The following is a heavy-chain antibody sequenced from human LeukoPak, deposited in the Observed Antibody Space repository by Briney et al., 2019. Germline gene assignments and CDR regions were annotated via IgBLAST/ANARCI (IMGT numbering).Heavy chain of an antibody. J-gene: IGHJ3*02. CDR3: ARPLEDCTEDVCNRLNTFDM. CDR1: GFTFSSYE. Sequence: PGGSLRLSCAASGFTFSSYEMNWVRQAPGKGLEWVSYICSSGSTVYYADSVKGRFTVSRDNAKNSLYLQMNSLRAEDTAVYYCARPLEDCTEDVCNRLNTFDMWGQGTMVTVSS. V-gene: IGHV3-48*03. CDR2: ICSSGSTV. D-gene: IGHD2-8*01.